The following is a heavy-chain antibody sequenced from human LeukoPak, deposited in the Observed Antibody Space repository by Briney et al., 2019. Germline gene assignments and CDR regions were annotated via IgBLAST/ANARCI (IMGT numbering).Heavy chain of an antibody. D-gene: IGHD6-13*01. V-gene: IGHV4-34*01. CDR1: GGSFSGYY. Sequence: TSETLSLTCAVYGGSFSGYYWSWIRQPPGKGLEWIGEINHSGSTNYNPSLKSRVTISVDTSKNQFSLKLSSVTAADTAVYYCARGPPRIAAAGTDWFDPWGQGTLVTVSS. CDR2: INHSGST. J-gene: IGHJ5*02. CDR3: ARGPPRIAAAGTDWFDP.